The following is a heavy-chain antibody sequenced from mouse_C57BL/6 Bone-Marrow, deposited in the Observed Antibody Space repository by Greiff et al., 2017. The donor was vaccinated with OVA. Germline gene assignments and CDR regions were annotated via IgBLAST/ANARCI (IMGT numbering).Heavy chain of an antibody. V-gene: IGHV1-64*01. CDR1: GYTFTSYW. CDR2: IHPNSGST. J-gene: IGHJ4*01. Sequence: QVQLQQSGAELVKPGASVKLSCKASGYTFTSYWMHWVKQRPGQGLEWIGMIHPNSGSTNYNEKFKSKATLTVDKSSSTAYMQLSSLTSEASAVYYCARRFLLWSMDYWGQGTSVTVSS. D-gene: IGHD2-1*01. CDR3: ARRFLLWSMDY.